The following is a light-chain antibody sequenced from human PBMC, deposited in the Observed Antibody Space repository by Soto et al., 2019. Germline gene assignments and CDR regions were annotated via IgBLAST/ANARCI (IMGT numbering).Light chain of an antibody. CDR3: QQYNDLPLT. V-gene: IGKV3-15*01. CDR2: GAF. J-gene: IGKJ1*01. Sequence: EIVMKQSPVTLSVSPGERVTLSCSASQSVSSNLAWYQQKPGQAPSLLIYGAFTRATGIPARFSGTGSGTEFTLTISSLQSEDFALYYCQQYNDLPLTFGQGTKVDIK. CDR1: QSVSSN.